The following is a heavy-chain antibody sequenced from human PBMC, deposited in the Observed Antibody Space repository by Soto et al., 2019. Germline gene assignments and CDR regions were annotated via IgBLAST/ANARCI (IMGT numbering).Heavy chain of an antibody. CDR1: GGSISSYY. Sequence: SETLSLTCTASGGSISSYYWSWIRQTPGKGLEWIEYIYYSGSTNYNPSLKSRVTISVDTSKNQFSLKLSSVTAGVTAVYYCARGPGGWELRGTGHLDFWGQGTLVTVSS. CDR2: IYYSGST. V-gene: IGHV4-59*01. CDR3: ARGPGGWELRGTGHLDF. J-gene: IGHJ4*02. D-gene: IGHD1-26*01.